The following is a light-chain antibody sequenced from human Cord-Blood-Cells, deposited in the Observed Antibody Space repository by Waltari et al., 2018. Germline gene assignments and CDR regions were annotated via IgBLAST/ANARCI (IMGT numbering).Light chain of an antibody. CDR1: SSDVGGYNY. J-gene: IGLJ1*01. Sequence: QSALTQPASVSGSPGQSITISCTGTSSDVGGYNYVSWYQQHPGKDPKLMIYEVSNRPSGVSNRCSGSKSGNTASLTISGLQAEDEADYYCSSYTSSSTYVFGTGTKVTVL. CDR3: SSYTSSSTYV. CDR2: EVS. V-gene: IGLV2-14*01.